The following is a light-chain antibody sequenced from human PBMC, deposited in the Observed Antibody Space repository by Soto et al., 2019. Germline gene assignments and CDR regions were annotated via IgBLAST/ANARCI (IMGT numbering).Light chain of an antibody. CDR3: CSYAGSSTWV. V-gene: IGLV2-23*01. Sequence: QSALTQPASVSGSPGQSTTISCTGTSSDVGIYNLVSWYQQHPGKAPKLMIYGGSRRPSGVSNRFSGSKSGNTASLTISGLQAEDEADYYCCSYAGSSTWVFGGGTKVTVL. J-gene: IGLJ3*02. CDR1: SSDVGIYNL. CDR2: GGS.